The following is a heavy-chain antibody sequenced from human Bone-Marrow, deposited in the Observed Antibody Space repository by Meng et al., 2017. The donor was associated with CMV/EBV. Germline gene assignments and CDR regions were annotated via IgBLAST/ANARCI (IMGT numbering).Heavy chain of an antibody. CDR1: GFTFRSYD. Sequence: GESLKISCAAFGFTFRSYDMQWVRQATGRGLEWVSSMTTAGDTYYAGSVKGRFTISRENAKNSLFLQMNGLTAGDTAVYYCARAKYSSPSGLIDYWGQGTLVTVSS. D-gene: IGHD6-6*01. V-gene: IGHV3-13*01. CDR3: ARAKYSSPSGLIDY. J-gene: IGHJ4*02. CDR2: MTTAGDT.